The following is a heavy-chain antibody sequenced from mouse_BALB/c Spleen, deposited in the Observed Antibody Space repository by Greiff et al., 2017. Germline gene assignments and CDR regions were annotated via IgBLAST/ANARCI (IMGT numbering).Heavy chain of an antibody. CDR3: ARGRGYRYNAMDY. D-gene: IGHD2-14*01. Sequence: EVKLQESGGGLVKPGGSLKLSCAASGFTFSDYYMYWVRQTPEKRLEWVATISDGGSYTYYPDSVKGRFAISRDNAKNNLYLQMSSLKSEDTAMYYCARGRGYRYNAMDYWGQGTSVTVSS. J-gene: IGHJ4*01. CDR1: GFTFSDYY. CDR2: ISDGGSYT. V-gene: IGHV5-4*02.